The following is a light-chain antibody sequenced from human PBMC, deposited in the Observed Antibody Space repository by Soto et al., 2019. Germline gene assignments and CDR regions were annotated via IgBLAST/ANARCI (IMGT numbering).Light chain of an antibody. CDR1: QSIDTW. CDR3: QHYKCFPWT. J-gene: IGKJ1*01. Sequence: DIQMTQSPSNLSASVGDRVTITCRASQSIDTWLAWYQQKPGEVPKVLIYKVSNLQRGVPSRFSGSGSGTEFTLTISGLQPDDFATYYCQHYKCFPWTFGQGTRVEIK. V-gene: IGKV1-5*03. CDR2: KVS.